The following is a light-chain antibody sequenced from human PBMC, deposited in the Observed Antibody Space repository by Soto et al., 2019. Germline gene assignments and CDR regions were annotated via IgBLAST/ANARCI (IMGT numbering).Light chain of an antibody. CDR1: QTISSW. V-gene: IGKV1-5*03. CDR3: QHYNSYSEA. Sequence: DIQITRPPSTLSGAVGDTVTITCPASQTISSWLAWYQQKPGKAPKLLIYKASTINSGIPSRFSGSGSGTGFTLTISSLQPDDFATYYCQHYNSYSEAFGQGTKVDIK. J-gene: IGKJ1*01. CDR2: KAS.